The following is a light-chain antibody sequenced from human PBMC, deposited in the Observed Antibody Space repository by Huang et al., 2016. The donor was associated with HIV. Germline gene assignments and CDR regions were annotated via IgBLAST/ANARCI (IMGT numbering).Light chain of an antibody. CDR3: QQYDSLPPLT. J-gene: IGKJ1*01. CDR2: DAS. CDR1: QDLANY. V-gene: IGKV1-33*01. Sequence: IQMTQSPSSLSASVGDRVTISCQASQDLANYLNWYQQKPGKAPKLLIYDASTLQTGVPSRFSGSGSGTDFSFTSSSLQPEDIATYYCQQYDSLPPLTFGQGTKVEIQ.